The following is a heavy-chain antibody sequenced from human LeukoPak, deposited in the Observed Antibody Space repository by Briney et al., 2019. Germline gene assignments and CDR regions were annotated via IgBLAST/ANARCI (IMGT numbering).Heavy chain of an antibody. D-gene: IGHD3-10*01. Sequence: GGSLRLSCAASGSTFSSYSMNWVRQAPGKGLEWVSSISASSTYISYADSVKGRFTISRDTAKNSLYLQMNSLRAEDTAVYYCARDGGGGVNAFDIWGQGTMVTVSS. V-gene: IGHV3-21*01. CDR2: ISASSTYI. CDR1: GSTFSSYS. CDR3: ARDGGGGVNAFDI. J-gene: IGHJ3*02.